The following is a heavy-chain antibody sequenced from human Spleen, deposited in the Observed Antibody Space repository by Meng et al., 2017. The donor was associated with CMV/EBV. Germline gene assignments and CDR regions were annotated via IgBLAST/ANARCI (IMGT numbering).Heavy chain of an antibody. CDR1: GFTFSDFY. CDR2: ITSSGTTI. J-gene: IGHJ6*02. V-gene: IGHV3-11*01. D-gene: IGHD6-13*01. CDR3: VRDSSTWDYHYYGMDV. Sequence: GGPLRLSCAASGFTFSDFYMSWIRQAPGKGLEWISYITSSGTTIYYADSVKGRFTISRDNAKKSLYLQMNSLRAEDTAVYYCVRDSSTWDYHYYGMDVWGQGTTVTVSS.